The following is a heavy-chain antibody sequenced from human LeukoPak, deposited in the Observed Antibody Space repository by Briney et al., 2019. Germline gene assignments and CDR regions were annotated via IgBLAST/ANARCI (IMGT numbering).Heavy chain of an antibody. CDR2: INHSGST. Sequence: SETLSLTCAIYGGSFSDLYWTWIRQPPGKGLEWIGEINHSGSTNYNPSLKSRVTISVDTSKNQFSLKLSSVTAADTAVYYCARGRSSSNWFDPWGQGTLVTVSS. CDR3: ARGRSSSNWFDP. CDR1: GGSFSDLY. V-gene: IGHV4-34*01. J-gene: IGHJ5*02. D-gene: IGHD6-6*01.